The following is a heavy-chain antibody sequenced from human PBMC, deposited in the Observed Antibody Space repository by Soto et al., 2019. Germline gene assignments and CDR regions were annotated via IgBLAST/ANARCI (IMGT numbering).Heavy chain of an antibody. Sequence: TLSLTCTVSGGSISSGGYYWIWVRQHPGKGLEWIGYIYYSGSTYYNPSLKSRVTISVDTSKNQFSLKLSSVTAADTAVYYCARDQRYGSGSYVYYYGMDVWGQGTTVTVSS. CDR3: ARDQRYGSGSYVYYYGMDV. V-gene: IGHV4-31*03. CDR2: IYYSGST. CDR1: GGSISSGGYY. J-gene: IGHJ6*02. D-gene: IGHD3-10*01.